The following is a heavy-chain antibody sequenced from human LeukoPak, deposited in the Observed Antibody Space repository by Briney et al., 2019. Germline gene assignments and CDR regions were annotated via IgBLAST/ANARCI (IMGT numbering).Heavy chain of an antibody. V-gene: IGHV3-21*01. CDR1: GFTFSSYS. J-gene: IGHJ3*02. CDR2: ISSSSSYI. D-gene: IGHD3-22*01. Sequence: KTGGSLRLSCAASGFTFSSYSMNWVRQAPGKGLEWVSSISSSSSYIYYADSVRGRFTISRDNAKNSLYLQMNSLRAEDTAVYYCARESVTYYYDSSGSTHLIWGQGTMVTVSS. CDR3: ARESVTYYYDSSGSTHLI.